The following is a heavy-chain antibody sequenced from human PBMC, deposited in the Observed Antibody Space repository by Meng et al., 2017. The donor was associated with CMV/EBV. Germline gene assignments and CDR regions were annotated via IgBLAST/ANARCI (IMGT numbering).Heavy chain of an antibody. CDR3: ARDISGCFDY. CDR2: SNAGNGNT. D-gene: IGHD3-22*01. Sequence: ASVKVSCKASGYTFTSYAMHWVRQAPGQRLEWMGWSNAGNGNTKYSQKLQGRVTMTTDTSTSTAYMELRSLRSDDTAVYYCARDISGCFDYWGQGTLVTVSS. J-gene: IGHJ4*02. V-gene: IGHV1-3*01. CDR1: GYTFTSYA.